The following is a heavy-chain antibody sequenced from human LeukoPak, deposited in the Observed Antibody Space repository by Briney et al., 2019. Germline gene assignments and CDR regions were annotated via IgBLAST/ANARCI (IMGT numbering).Heavy chain of an antibody. CDR2: INPSSGAT. J-gene: IGHJ4*02. D-gene: IGHD6-19*01. Sequence: GASVKVPCKASGYTFTGYYLHWVRQAPGQGLEWMGWINPSSGATNYAQKFQGRVTMTRDTSITTSYMELSRLRSDDTAVYYCARGRGSGWYPSDYWGQGTLVTVSS. CDR1: GYTFTGYY. V-gene: IGHV1-2*02. CDR3: ARGRGSGWYPSDY.